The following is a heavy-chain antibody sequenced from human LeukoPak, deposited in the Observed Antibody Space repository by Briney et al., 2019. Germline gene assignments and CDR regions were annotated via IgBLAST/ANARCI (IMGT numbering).Heavy chain of an antibody. Sequence: SETLSLTCTVSGGSISSYYWSWIRQPPGKRLEWICYIFYRGSTNYNPSLKSRVAISEDTSKNQFSLNLSSVTAADTAVYYCARGGYYGSGSDDAFDIWGQGTMVTVSS. V-gene: IGHV4-59*01. CDR2: IFYRGST. J-gene: IGHJ3*02. CDR1: GGSISSYY. CDR3: ARGGYYGSGSDDAFDI. D-gene: IGHD3-10*01.